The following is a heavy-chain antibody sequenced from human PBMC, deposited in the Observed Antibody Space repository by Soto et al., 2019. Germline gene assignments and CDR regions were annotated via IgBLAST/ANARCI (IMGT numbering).Heavy chain of an antibody. CDR1: GGSIRSGGYY. J-gene: IGHJ6*02. Sequence: ASETLSLTCPVSGGSIRSGGYYWSWIRKHPGKGLEWIGYIYYSGSTYYNPSLKSRVTISVDTSKNQFSLKLSSVTAADTAVYYCARESIAAAGDYYYYGMDVWGQGTTVTVSS. V-gene: IGHV4-31*03. D-gene: IGHD6-13*01. CDR3: ARESIAAAGDYYYYGMDV. CDR2: IYYSGST.